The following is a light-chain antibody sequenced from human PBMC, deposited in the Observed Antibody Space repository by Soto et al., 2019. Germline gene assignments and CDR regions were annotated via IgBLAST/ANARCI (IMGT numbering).Light chain of an antibody. J-gene: IGKJ1*01. Sequence: EIVLTQSPGTLSLSPGERVTLSCRTSQSLSSNYLAWYQQKPGQAPRLLIYDASNRATGIPDRFSGSGSGTDFTLTISRLEPEDFAVYYCHHYGSSPRTFGQGTKVEIK. V-gene: IGKV3-20*01. CDR2: DAS. CDR1: QSLSSNY. CDR3: HHYGSSPRT.